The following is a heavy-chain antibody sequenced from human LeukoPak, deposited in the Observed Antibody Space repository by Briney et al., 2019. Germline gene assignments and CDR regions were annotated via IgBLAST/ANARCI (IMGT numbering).Heavy chain of an antibody. J-gene: IGHJ3*02. CDR2: IYYSGST. V-gene: IGHV4-31*03. D-gene: IGHD4-17*01. Sequence: SQTLSLTCTVSGGSISSGGYYWSWIRQHPGKGLEWIGYIYYSGSTYYNPSLKSRVTISVDTSKNQFSLKLSSVTAADTAVYYCARPTVTTYAFDIWGQGTMVTVSS. CDR3: ARPTVTTYAFDI. CDR1: GGSISSGGYY.